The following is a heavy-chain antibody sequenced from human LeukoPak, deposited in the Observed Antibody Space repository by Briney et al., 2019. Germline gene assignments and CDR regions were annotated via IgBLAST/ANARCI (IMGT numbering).Heavy chain of an antibody. V-gene: IGHV1-46*03. CDR3: ARGGYSGYEPRIFDY. D-gene: IGHD5-12*01. CDR1: GYTFTSYY. CDR2: INPSGGST. J-gene: IGHJ4*02. Sequence: VASVKVSCKASGYTFTSYYMHWVRQAPGHGLEWMGIINPSGGSTSYAQKFQGRVTMTRDTSTSTVYMELSSLRSEDTAVYYCARGGYSGYEPRIFDYWGQGTLVTVSS.